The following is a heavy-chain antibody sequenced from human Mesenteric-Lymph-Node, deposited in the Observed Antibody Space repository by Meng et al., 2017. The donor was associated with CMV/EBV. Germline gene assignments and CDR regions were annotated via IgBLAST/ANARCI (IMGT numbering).Heavy chain of an antibody. CDR3: AGAYQLLWGGWFDP. CDR2: INHSGST. J-gene: IGHJ5*02. V-gene: IGHV4-34*01. D-gene: IGHD2-2*01. CDR1: GGCFSGYY. Sequence: CGVYGGCFSGYYWSCIRQSPGEGLEWIAEINHSGSTNFNPSLKSRVTISVDTTKNQFSLNLHSVTAADTAVYYCAGAYQLLWGGWFDPWGQGTLVTVSS.